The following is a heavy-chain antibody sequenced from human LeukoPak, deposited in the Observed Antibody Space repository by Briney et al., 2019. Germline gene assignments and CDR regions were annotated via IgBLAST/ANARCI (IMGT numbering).Heavy chain of an antibody. CDR3: ARAPLLWFGELLTRNYYYYGMDV. Sequence: SVKVSCKASGGTFSSYAIRWVRQAPGQGLEWMGGIIPIFGTANYAQKFQGRVTITADESTSAAYMELSSLRSEDTAVYYCARAPLLWFGELLTRNYYYYGMDVWGKGTTVTVSS. V-gene: IGHV1-69*01. J-gene: IGHJ6*04. D-gene: IGHD3-10*01. CDR1: GGTFSSYA. CDR2: IIPIFGTA.